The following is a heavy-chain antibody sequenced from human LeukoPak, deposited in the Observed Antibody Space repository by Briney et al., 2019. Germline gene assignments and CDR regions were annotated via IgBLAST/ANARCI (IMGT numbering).Heavy chain of an antibody. CDR1: GYTFNNYN. V-gene: IGHV1-46*02. J-gene: IGHJ4*02. CDR3: ARVSRGWAGYFDY. CDR2: VNPGGDST. D-gene: IGHD3-16*01. Sequence: ASVKVSCKASGYTFNNYNIHWLRQAPGQGLEWMGIVNPGGDSTNYAQDFQGRLTLTGDTSTSTVYMELSSLRCEDTAVSYCARVSRGWAGYFDYWGWGTLATVSS.